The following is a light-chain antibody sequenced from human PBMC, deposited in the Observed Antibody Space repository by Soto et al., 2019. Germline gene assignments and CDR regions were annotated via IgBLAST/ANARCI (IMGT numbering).Light chain of an antibody. V-gene: IGLV1-40*01. CDR1: SSNIGAGYD. Sequence: QSVLTQPPSVSGAPGQRVTISCNWSSSNIGAGYDVHWYQQFPGTAPKLLIDGNSNRPSGVPDRFSGSKSGTSVSLAITGLQAEDEADYYCQSYDSSLTLYVFGTGTKLTVL. J-gene: IGLJ1*01. CDR3: QSYDSSLTLYV. CDR2: GNS.